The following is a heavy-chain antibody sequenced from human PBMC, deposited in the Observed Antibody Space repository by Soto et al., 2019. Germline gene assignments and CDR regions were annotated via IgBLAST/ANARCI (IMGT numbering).Heavy chain of an antibody. CDR3: ARRWWPVFDY. D-gene: IGHD6-19*01. CDR2: IYYRGST. CDR1: GGSISSCY. J-gene: IGHJ4*02. Sequence: QVQLQESGPGLVKPSETLSLTCPVSGGSISSCYWSWIRRPPGKGLDRIGYIYYRGSTNYNPALSIRATVSVDTSRTLLHLKLSSVAAAGTAADYCARRWWPVFDYWGQGTLVTVSS. V-gene: IGHV4-59*08.